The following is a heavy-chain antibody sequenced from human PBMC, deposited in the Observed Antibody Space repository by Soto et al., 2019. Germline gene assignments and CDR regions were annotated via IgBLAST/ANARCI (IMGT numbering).Heavy chain of an antibody. D-gene: IGHD3-22*01. Sequence: PGGSLRLSCAASGFTFSSYDMSWLRQAPGRGLEWVSSISGSGDNTFHADSVKGRFTISRDSSKNTLYLQMNSLRVEDTAVYYCAKSHMYYYDSSGFSNWLDPWGQGTMLTV. V-gene: IGHV3-23*01. CDR1: GFTFSSYD. CDR2: ISGSGDNT. CDR3: AKSHMYYYDSSGFSNWLDP. J-gene: IGHJ5*02.